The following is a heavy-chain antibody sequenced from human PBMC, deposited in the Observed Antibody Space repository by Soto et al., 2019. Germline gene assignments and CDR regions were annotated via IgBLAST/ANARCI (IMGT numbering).Heavy chain of an antibody. CDR3: AVLQQQLFPAPTNNWFDP. Sequence: ASVKVSCKASGYTFTGYYMHWVRQAPGQGLEWMGWINPNSGGTNYAQKFQGWVTMTRDTSISTAYMELSRLRSDDTAVYYCAVLQQQLFPAPTNNWFDPWGQGTLVTVSS. J-gene: IGHJ5*02. V-gene: IGHV1-2*04. D-gene: IGHD6-13*01. CDR2: INPNSGGT. CDR1: GYTFTGYY.